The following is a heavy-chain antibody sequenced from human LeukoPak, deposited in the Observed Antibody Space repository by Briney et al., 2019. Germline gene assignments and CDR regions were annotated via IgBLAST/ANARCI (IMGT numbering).Heavy chain of an antibody. CDR3: ARDNDNYYYYYMDV. CDR2: ISSSSSYI. V-gene: IGHV3-21*01. Sequence: GGSLRLSCAASGFTFSSYSMNWVRQAPGKGLEWVSSISSSSSYIYYADSVKGRFTISRDNAKKSLYLQMNSLRAEDTAVYYCARDNDNYYYYYMDVWGKGTTVTISS. D-gene: IGHD3-9*01. CDR1: GFTFSSYS. J-gene: IGHJ6*03.